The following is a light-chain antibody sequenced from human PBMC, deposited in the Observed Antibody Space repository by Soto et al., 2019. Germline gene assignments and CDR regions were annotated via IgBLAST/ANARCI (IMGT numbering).Light chain of an antibody. Sequence: ESVLTQSPGTLSLSPGERATLSCRASQSVSSSYLAWYQQKPGQAPRLLIYGASGRATGIPDRFSGSGSGTDFTLTFSRLEPEDFAVYYCQQYGSSPMYTFGQGTKLEIK. V-gene: IGKV3-20*01. CDR3: QQYGSSPMYT. CDR2: GAS. J-gene: IGKJ2*01. CDR1: QSVSSSY.